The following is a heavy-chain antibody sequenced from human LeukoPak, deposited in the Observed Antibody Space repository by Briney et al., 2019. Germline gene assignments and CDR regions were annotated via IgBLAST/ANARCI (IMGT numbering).Heavy chain of an antibody. V-gene: IGHV3-23*01. CDR2: ISGSGGGT. CDR1: GGSFSGYY. Sequence: HPSETLSLTCAVYGGSFSGYYWSWVRQAPGKGLEWVSAISGSGGGTYYADSVKGRFTISRDNSKNTLYLQMNSLRAEDTAVYYCAKDYQPHIGYWGQGTLVTVSS. J-gene: IGHJ4*02. D-gene: IGHD2-2*01. CDR3: AKDYQPHIGY.